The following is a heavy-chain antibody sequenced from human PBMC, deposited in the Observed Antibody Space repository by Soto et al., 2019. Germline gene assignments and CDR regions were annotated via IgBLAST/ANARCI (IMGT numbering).Heavy chain of an antibody. D-gene: IGHD3-9*01. CDR2: INAGNGNT. J-gene: IGHJ5*02. CDR3: ARGYDILTGHELFDP. V-gene: IGHV1-3*01. CDR1: GYTFTSYA. Sequence: ASVKVSCKASGYTFTSYAMHWVRQAPGQRLEWMGWINAGNGNTKYSQKFQGRVTITRDTSASTAYMELSSLRSEDTAVYYCARGYDILTGHELFDPWGQGTLVTVSS.